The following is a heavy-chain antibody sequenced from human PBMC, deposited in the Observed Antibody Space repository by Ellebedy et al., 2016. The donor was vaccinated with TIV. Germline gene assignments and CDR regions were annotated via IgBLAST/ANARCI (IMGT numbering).Heavy chain of an antibody. CDR2: ISDRNSKR. J-gene: IGHJ6*03. CDR3: ARPMFYYHYYMDV. Sequence: GGSLRLSXAASRFVFKSYSMNWVRQAPGKGLEWVASISDRNSKRFYSDSVKGRFIISRDDATSSLFLEMSTLRVEDTAVYYCARPMFYYHYYMDVWGKGTTVIV. CDR1: RFVFKSYS. V-gene: IGHV3-21*01. D-gene: IGHD3-10*02.